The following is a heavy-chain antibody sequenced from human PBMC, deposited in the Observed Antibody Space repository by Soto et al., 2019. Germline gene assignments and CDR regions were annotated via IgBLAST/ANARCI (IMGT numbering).Heavy chain of an antibody. V-gene: IGHV3-21*01. J-gene: IGHJ4*02. Sequence: PGGSLSLSCAASGFTFSSYSMNWVRQAPGKGLEWVSSISSSSSYIYYADSVKGRFTISRDNAKNSLYLQMNSLRDEDTAVYYCARGKEAMVRGVITQASYDPRSRLNYYFDYWGQGTLVTVS. CDR1: GFTFSSYS. CDR3: ARGKEAMVRGVITQASYDPRSRLNYYFDY. D-gene: IGHD3-10*01. CDR2: ISSSSSYI.